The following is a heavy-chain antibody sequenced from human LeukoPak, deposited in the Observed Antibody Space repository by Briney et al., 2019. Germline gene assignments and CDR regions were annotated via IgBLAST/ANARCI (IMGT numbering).Heavy chain of an antibody. CDR3: AREGGHFWSGYPNVDHGMDV. D-gene: IGHD3-3*02. Sequence: GGSLRLSCVASGFTFSNYWMSWVRQAPGKGLEWVAVISYDGSNKYYADSVKGRFTISRDNSKNTLYLQMNSLRAEDTAVYYCAREGGHFWSGYPNVDHGMDVWGQGTTVTVSS. CDR2: ISYDGSNK. V-gene: IGHV3-30-3*01. J-gene: IGHJ6*02. CDR1: GFTFSNYW.